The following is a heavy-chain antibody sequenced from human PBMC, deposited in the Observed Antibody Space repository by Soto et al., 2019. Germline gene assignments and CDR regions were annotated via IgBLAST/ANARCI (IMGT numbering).Heavy chain of an antibody. Sequence: ASVKVSCKASGYTFTSYAMHWVRQAPGQRLEWMGWINAGNGNTKYSQKFQGRVTITRDTSASTAYMELSSLRSEDTAVYYCARGRIAVAPYIYWGQGTLVTVS. V-gene: IGHV1-3*01. J-gene: IGHJ4*02. CDR1: GYTFTSYA. CDR2: INAGNGNT. CDR3: ARGRIAVAPYIY. D-gene: IGHD6-19*01.